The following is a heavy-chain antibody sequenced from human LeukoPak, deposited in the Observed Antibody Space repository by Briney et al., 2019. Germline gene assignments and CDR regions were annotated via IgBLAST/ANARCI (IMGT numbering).Heavy chain of an antibody. V-gene: IGHV3-23*01. CDR2: ISGSGGST. Sequence: GGSLRLSCAASGFTFSSYAMSWVRQAPGKGLEWVSAISGSGGSTYYADSVKGRFTISRDNSKNTLYLQMNSLRAEDTAVYYCATDRVEDSGIGYWGQGTLVTVSS. CDR1: GFTFSSYA. J-gene: IGHJ4*02. CDR3: ATDRVEDSGIGY. D-gene: IGHD3-10*01.